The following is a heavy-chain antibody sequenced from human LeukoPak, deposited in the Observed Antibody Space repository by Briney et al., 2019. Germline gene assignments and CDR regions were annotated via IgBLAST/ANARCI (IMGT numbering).Heavy chain of an antibody. CDR2: INPNSGGT. V-gene: IGHV1-2*02. CDR1: GFTFTAYH. Sequence: ASVKVSCKASGFTFTAYHMHWVRQAPGQGPEWMGWINPNSGGTNYAQKFQGRVTMTRDTSISTAYMELSGLRSDDTAVYYCARGRALLEWLFVPDFDYWGQGTLVTVSS. J-gene: IGHJ4*02. D-gene: IGHD3-3*01. CDR3: ARGRALLEWLFVPDFDY.